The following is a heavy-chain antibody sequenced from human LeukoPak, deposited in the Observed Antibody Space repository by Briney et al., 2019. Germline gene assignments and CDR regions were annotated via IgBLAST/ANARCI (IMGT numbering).Heavy chain of an antibody. J-gene: IGHJ4*02. V-gene: IGHV1-69*04. Sequence: GASVKVSCKASGGTFSSYAISWVRQAPGQGLEWMGRIIPILGIANYAQKFQGRVTITADKSTSTAYMELSSLRSEDTAVYYCAGRGYCSSTSCYGIFDYWGQGTLVTVSS. D-gene: IGHD2-2*01. CDR2: IIPILGIA. CDR3: AGRGYCSSTSCYGIFDY. CDR1: GGTFSSYA.